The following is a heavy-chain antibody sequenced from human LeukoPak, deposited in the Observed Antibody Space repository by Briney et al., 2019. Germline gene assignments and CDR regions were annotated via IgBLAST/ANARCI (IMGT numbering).Heavy chain of an antibody. D-gene: IGHD6-13*01. CDR3: AKRSAAGTVGYFDY. Sequence: GGSLRLSCAASGFTFGDYAMHWVRQAPGKGLEWVSGISWNSGTIYYADSVKGRFTIFRDDAKNSLYLQMNSLRPEDTALYYCAKRSAAGTVGYFDYWGQGTLVTVSS. CDR1: GFTFGDYA. J-gene: IGHJ4*02. CDR2: ISWNSGTI. V-gene: IGHV3-9*01.